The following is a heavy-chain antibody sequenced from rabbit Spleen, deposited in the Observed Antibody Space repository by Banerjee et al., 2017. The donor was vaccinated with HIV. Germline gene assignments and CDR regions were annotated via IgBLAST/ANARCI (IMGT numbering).Heavy chain of an antibody. V-gene: IGHV1S40*01. J-gene: IGHJ4*01. D-gene: IGHD6-1*01. Sequence: QSLEESGGGLVQPEGSLTLTCTASGFDLNGYYMCWVRQAPGKGLEWIACIYAGSSGMTYYATWAKGRFTISKASSTTATLQMTSLTGADTATYFCARGGINGGDGYDLWGPGTLVTVS. CDR2: IYAGSSGMT. CDR1: GFDLNGYY. CDR3: ARGGINGGDGYDL.